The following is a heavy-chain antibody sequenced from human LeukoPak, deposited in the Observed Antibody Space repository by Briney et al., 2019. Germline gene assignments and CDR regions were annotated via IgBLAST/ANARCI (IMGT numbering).Heavy chain of an antibody. Sequence: SETLSLTCAVYGGSFSGYYWSWIRQPPGKGLEWIGEINHSGSTNYNPSLKSRVTISVDTSKNQFSLKLSSVTAADTAVYYCARANTMVRGVNPLDYWGQGTLVTVSS. CDR2: INHSGST. CDR3: ARANTMVRGVNPLDY. D-gene: IGHD3-10*01. V-gene: IGHV4-34*01. CDR1: GGSFSGYY. J-gene: IGHJ4*02.